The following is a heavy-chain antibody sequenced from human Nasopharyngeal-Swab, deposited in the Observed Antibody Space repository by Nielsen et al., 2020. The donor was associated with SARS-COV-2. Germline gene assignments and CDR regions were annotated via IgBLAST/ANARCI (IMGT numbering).Heavy chain of an antibody. CDR3: ARTTYSYGRFDY. J-gene: IGHJ4*02. Sequence: GESLKISCAASGFTFSNAWMSWVRQAPGKGLEWLSYISGTAGTISYADSVKGRFTISTDNAKNSLYLQMNSLRAEDTALYYCARTTYSYGRFDYWGQGTLVTVSS. CDR1: GFTFSNAW. D-gene: IGHD5-18*01. V-gene: IGHV3-11*04. CDR2: ISGTAGTI.